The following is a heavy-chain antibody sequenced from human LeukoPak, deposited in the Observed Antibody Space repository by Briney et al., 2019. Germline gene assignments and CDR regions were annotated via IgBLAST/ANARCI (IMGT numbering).Heavy chain of an antibody. CDR2: IIPILGIA. Sequence: SVTVSCKASGGTFSSYAISWVRQAPGQGHEWMGRIIPILGIANYAQKFQGRVTMTRDTSTSTVYMELSSLRSEDTAVYYCARDSTTSSLADPWGQGTLVTVSS. CDR1: GGTFSSYA. V-gene: IGHV1-69*04. D-gene: IGHD2-2*01. CDR3: ARDSTTSSLADP. J-gene: IGHJ5*02.